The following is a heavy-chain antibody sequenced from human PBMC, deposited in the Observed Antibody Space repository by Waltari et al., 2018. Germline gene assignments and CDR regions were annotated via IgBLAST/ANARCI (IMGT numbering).Heavy chain of an antibody. Sequence: EVQLVESGGGLVQPGGSLRLSCAASGFTFSSYWMSWVRQAPGKVLEWVANIKQDGSEKYYVDSVKGRFTISRDNAKNSLYLQMNSLRAEDTAVYYCASGQLRRYYYMDVWGKGTTVTISS. CDR1: GFTFSSYW. V-gene: IGHV3-7*01. CDR3: ASGQLRRYYYMDV. CDR2: IKQDGSEK. D-gene: IGHD2-2*01. J-gene: IGHJ6*03.